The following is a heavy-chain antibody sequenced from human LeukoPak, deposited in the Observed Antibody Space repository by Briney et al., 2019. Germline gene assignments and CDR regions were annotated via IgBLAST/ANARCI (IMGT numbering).Heavy chain of an antibody. V-gene: IGHV1-2*02. D-gene: IGHD3-3*01. Sequence: GASVKVSCKASGYTFTSYGISWVRQAARQGLEWMGWINPNSGGTNYAQKFQGRVTMTRDTSISTAYMELSRLRSDDTAVYYCARERDFWSGQRGPFDYWGQGTLVTVSS. CDR2: INPNSGGT. CDR1: GYTFTSYG. J-gene: IGHJ4*02. CDR3: ARERDFWSGQRGPFDY.